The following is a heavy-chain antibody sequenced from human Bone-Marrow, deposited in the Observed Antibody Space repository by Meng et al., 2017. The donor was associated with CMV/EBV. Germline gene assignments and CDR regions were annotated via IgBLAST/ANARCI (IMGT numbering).Heavy chain of an antibody. J-gene: IGHJ3*02. CDR2: IYSGGST. CDR3: ARDQTDLLEEAGHVAFDI. Sequence: GESPKISCAASGFTDSSNYMSWVRQAPGKGLEWVSVIYSGGSTYYADSVKGRFTISRDNSKNTLYLQMNSLRAEDAAVYYCARDQTDLLEEAGHVAFDIWGQGTMVTVSS. V-gene: IGHV3-66*02. D-gene: IGHD6-13*01. CDR1: GFTDSSNY.